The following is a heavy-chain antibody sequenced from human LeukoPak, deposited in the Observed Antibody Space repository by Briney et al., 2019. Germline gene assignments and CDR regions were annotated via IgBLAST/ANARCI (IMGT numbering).Heavy chain of an antibody. CDR1: GFTFSSYG. CDR2: IRYDGSNK. CDR3: AKAPVTTCRGAYCYPFDY. J-gene: IGHJ4*02. V-gene: IGHV3-30*02. Sequence: PGGSLRLSCAAPGFTFSSYGLHWVRQAPGKGLEWVAFIRYDGSNKYYADSVKGRFTISRDSSKNTLFLQMNRLRPEDAAVYYCAKAPVTTCRGAYCYPFDYWGQGTLVTVSS. D-gene: IGHD2-21*01.